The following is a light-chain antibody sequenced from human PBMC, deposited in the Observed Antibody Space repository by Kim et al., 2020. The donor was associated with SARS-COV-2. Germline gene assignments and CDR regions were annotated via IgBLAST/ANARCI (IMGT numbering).Light chain of an antibody. Sequence: DIQLTQSPSFLSASVGDRVTITCRASQGISSYLAWYQQKPGKAPNLLIYAASTLQSGVPSRFSGSGSGTEFTLTISSLQPEDFATYYCQQLNSYPYTFGQGTKWRS. V-gene: IGKV1-9*01. CDR3: QQLNSYPYT. CDR2: AAS. CDR1: QGISSY. J-gene: IGKJ2*01.